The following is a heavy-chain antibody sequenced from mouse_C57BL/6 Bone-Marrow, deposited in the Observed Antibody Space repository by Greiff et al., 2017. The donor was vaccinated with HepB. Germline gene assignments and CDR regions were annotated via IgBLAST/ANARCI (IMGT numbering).Heavy chain of an antibody. CDR3: ARRSMSTYWYFDV. CDR1: GYTFTDYY. CDR2: IFPGSGST. V-gene: IGHV1-75*01. Sequence: VQLQQSGPELVKPGASVKISCKASGYTFTDYYINWVKQRPGQGLEWIGWIFPGSGSTYYNEKFKGKATLTVDKSSSTAYMLLSSLTSEDSAVYFCARRSMSTYWYFDVWGTGTTVTVAS. J-gene: IGHJ1*03. D-gene: IGHD2-4*01.